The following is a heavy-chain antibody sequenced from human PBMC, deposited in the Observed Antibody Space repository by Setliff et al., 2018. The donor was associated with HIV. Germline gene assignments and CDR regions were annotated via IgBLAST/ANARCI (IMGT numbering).Heavy chain of an antibody. CDR1: GGSISSGSYY. CDR3: SRLADGGYDFRGYFDL. V-gene: IGHV4-61*02. CDR2: IYTSGST. Sequence: SETLSLTCTVSGGSISSGSYYWSWIRQPAGKGLEWIGRIYTSGSTNYNPSLKSRVSMSVDTSKNQFSLKLTSVTAADTAVYHCSRLADGGYDFRGYFDLWGRGTLVTVSS. J-gene: IGHJ2*01. D-gene: IGHD5-12*01.